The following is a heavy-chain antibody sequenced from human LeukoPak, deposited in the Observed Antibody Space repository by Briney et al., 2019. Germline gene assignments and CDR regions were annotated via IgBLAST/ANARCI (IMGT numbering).Heavy chain of an antibody. D-gene: IGHD4-17*01. CDR1: GFTFTSSA. J-gene: IGHJ3*02. CDR2: IVVGSGNT. V-gene: IGHV1-58*01. CDR3: AADGRDYGDYVVAFDI. Sequence: ASVKVSCKASGFTFTSSAVQWVRQARGQRLEWIGWIVVGSGNTNYAQKFQERVTITRDMSASTAYMELSSLRSEDTAVYYCAADGRDYGDYVVAFDIWGQGTMVTVSS.